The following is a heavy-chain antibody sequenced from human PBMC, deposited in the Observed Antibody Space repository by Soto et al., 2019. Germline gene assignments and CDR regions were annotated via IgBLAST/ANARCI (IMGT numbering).Heavy chain of an antibody. V-gene: IGHV5-51*01. CDR2: VYPGDSER. J-gene: IGHJ4*02. D-gene: IGHD6-25*01. CDR1: GCTFTRYW. CDR3: ARGGNPLEF. Sequence: GESLKLSCKASGCTFTRYWIAWVRQKPAKDLEWLGAVYPGDSERIHNPAFQDQISMSVDKASTTAYLQWNTLNAADSAIYACARGGNPLEFWGQGXLVTVYS.